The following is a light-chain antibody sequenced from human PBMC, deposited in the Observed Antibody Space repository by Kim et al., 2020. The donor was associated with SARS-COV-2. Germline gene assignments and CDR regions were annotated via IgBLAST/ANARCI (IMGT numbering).Light chain of an antibody. Sequence: GQAITSSCTGTSSDVGGYDYVSWYQQHPDKAPKLLIYDVSNRPSGVSNRFSGSKSGNTASLTISGLQAEDEADYYCSSRTSSSTYVFGTGTKVTVL. V-gene: IGLV2-14*03. CDR1: SSDVGGYDY. CDR2: DVS. CDR3: SSRTSSSTYV. J-gene: IGLJ1*01.